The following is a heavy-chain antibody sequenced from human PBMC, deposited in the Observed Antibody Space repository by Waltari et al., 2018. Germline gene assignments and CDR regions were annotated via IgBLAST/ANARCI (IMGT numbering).Heavy chain of an antibody. CDR2: IKRSADGGAA. Sequence: EVQLVESGGGLVKPGGSLRLSCAASGFNFFDTWMTWVRQAPGKGGEWVGRIKRSADGGAAEYAPPVNGRFIISRDDSTSTLYLQMNSLKSEDTAVYYCITDPANAYVRWFDPWGQGTLVTVSS. J-gene: IGHJ5*02. CDR1: GFNFFDTW. V-gene: IGHV3-15*01. CDR3: ITDPANAYVRWFDP. D-gene: IGHD2-2*01.